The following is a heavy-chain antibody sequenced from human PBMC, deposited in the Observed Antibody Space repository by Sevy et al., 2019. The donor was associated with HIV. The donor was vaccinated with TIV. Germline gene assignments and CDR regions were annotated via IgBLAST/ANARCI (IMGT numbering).Heavy chain of an antibody. CDR2: IHGRNNVT. V-gene: IGHV3-23*01. Sequence: GGSLRLSCTASRFTFNNYAMTWVRQAPGKGLEWVSSIHGRNNVTIYAESVRGRFTLSRDISKNTLYLQMNSLRVEYTAVYYCARHTGEPYYFEIWGQGTLVTVSS. CDR1: RFTFNNYA. CDR3: ARHTGEPYYFEI. D-gene: IGHD3-9*01. J-gene: IGHJ4*02.